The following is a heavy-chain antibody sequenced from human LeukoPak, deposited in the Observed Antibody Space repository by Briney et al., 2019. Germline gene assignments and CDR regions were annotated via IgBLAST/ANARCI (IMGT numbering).Heavy chain of an antibody. J-gene: IGHJ3*02. D-gene: IGHD3-22*01. CDR1: GDSVSSNSAA. CDR3: ARESRFEPDYYDSSGYHGAFDI. Sequence: SQTLSLTCAISGDSVSSNSAAWNWIRQSPSRGLEWLGRTYYRSKWYNDYAVSVKSRITINPDTSKNQFSLQLNSVTPEDTAVYYCARESRFEPDYYDSSGYHGAFDIWGQGTMVTVSS. CDR2: TYYRSKWYN. V-gene: IGHV6-1*01.